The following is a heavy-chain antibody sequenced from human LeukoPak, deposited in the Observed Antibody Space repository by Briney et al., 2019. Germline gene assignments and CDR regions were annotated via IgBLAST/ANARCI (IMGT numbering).Heavy chain of an antibody. CDR3: ATTYSGSYYAETFDY. CDR1: GFTFSDYY. D-gene: IGHD1-26*01. CDR2: ISSSSSYT. Sequence: GGSLRLSCAASGFTFSDYYMSWIRQAPGEGLEWVSYISSSSSYTNYADSVEGRFTISRDNAKNSLYLQMNSLRAEDTAVYYCATTYSGSYYAETFDYWGQGTLVTVSS. J-gene: IGHJ4*02. V-gene: IGHV3-11*06.